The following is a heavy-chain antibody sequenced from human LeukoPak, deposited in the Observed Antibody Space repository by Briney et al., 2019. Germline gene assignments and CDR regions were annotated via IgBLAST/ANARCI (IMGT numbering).Heavy chain of an antibody. CDR1: GFTFSDYY. J-gene: IGHJ4*02. Sequence: PGGSLRLSCAASGFTFSDYYMSWIRQAPGKGLEWVSYISSSGSTIYYADSVKGRFTISRENAENSLYLQMNSLRVEDTAVYYCAKLAKYFYDSETYYFFEHWGQGTPVTASS. D-gene: IGHD3-10*01. CDR3: AKLAKYFYDSETYYFFEH. V-gene: IGHV3-11*04. CDR2: ISSSGSTI.